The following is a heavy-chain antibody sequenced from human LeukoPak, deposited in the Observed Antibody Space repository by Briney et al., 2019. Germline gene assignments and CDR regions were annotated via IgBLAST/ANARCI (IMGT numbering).Heavy chain of an antibody. CDR3: TTHRVRDSSGYITPYYFDY. CDR2: IYSDNT. D-gene: IGHD3-22*01. Sequence: TGGSLRLSCTVSGFTVSSNSMSWVRQAPGKGLEWVSFIYSDNTHYSDSVKGRFTISRDNSKNTLYLQMNSLKTEDTAVYYCTTHRVRDSSGYITPYYFDYWGQGTLVTVSP. CDR1: GFTVSSNS. J-gene: IGHJ4*02. V-gene: IGHV3-53*01.